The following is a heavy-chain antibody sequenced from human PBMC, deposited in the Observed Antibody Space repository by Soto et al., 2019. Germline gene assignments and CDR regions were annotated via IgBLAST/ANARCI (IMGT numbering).Heavy chain of an antibody. CDR3: ARVSRRGYSGYDVI. D-gene: IGHD5-12*01. CDR2: MSYTGST. Sequence: SETLSLTCPVSGASISGYHLGWIRQPPGKGLEWIGYMSYTGSTNYNPSLKSRVTISLDTSKNQVSLILNSMAAADTAVYYCARVSRRGYSGYDVIWGQGTLVTVSS. V-gene: IGHV4-59*01. J-gene: IGHJ4*02. CDR1: GASISGYH.